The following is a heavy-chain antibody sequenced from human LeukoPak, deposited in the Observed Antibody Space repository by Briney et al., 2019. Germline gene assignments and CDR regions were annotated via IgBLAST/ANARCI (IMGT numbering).Heavy chain of an antibody. CDR3: ARGVFEYYYDSSGYYYSGDI. CDR1: GYTLTELS. J-gene: IGHJ3*02. D-gene: IGHD3-22*01. Sequence: ASVKVSCKVSGYTLTELSMHWVRQAPGKGLEWMGGFDPEDGETIYAQKFQGRVTMTEDTSTDTAYMELSSLRSEDTAVYYCARGVFEYYYDSSGYYYSGDIWGQGTMVTVSS. V-gene: IGHV1-24*01. CDR2: FDPEDGET.